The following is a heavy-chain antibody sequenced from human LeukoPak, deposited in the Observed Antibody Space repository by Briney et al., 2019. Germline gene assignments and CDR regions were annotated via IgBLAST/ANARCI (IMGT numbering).Heavy chain of an antibody. D-gene: IGHD6-6*01. CDR3: ARTASSMAARQGYYYYMDV. J-gene: IGHJ6*03. CDR1: GYTFTGYY. CDR2: INPNSGGT. Sequence: ASVKVSCKASGYTFTGYYMHWVRQAPGQGLEWMGRINPNSGGTNYAQKFQGRVTMTRDTSISTAYMELSRLRSDDTAVYYCARTASSMAARQGYYYYMDVWGKGTTVTVSS. V-gene: IGHV1-2*06.